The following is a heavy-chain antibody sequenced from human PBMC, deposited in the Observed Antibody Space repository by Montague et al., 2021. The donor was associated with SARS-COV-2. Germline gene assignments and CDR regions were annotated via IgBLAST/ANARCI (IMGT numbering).Heavy chain of an antibody. CDR3: ARDSEQLPPGAFDI. Sequence: SLRLSCAASGFNFNSYPMHWVRQTPGKGLEWVAVISSDGGVHYSADSVKGRFTISRDNSKNTLFLEMHSLSAEDAAVYYCARDSEQLPPGAFDIWGQGTVVTVSS. CDR2: ISSDGGVH. D-gene: IGHD1/OR15-1a*01. CDR1: GFNFNSYP. V-gene: IGHV3-30*04. J-gene: IGHJ3*02.